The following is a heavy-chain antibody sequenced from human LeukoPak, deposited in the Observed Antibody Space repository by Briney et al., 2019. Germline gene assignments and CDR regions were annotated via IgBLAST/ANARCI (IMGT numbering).Heavy chain of an antibody. D-gene: IGHD3-10*01. CDR1: GFMFNNYW. J-gene: IGHJ4*02. Sequence: PGGSLRLSCAVSGFMFNNYWMSWVRQAPGKGLEWVATIRQDGSDKYFLDSVRGRFTISRDNAENSLYLQMNSLRAEDTAVYYCARYKGFGGSSCDCWGQGILVTVSP. CDR3: ARYKGFGGSSCDC. CDR2: IRQDGSDK. V-gene: IGHV3-7*01.